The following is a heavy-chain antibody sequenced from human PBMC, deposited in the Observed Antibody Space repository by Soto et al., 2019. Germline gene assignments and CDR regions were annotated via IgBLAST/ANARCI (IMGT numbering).Heavy chain of an antibody. D-gene: IGHD6-19*01. CDR2: VYYRGST. CDR1: GVSISNSNTY. J-gene: IGHJ4*02. CDR3: ARGGGSYSSGWYYDS. Sequence: QVQLQESGPGLVKPSETMSLTCTVAGVSISNSNTYWNWVRQPPGKGLEWIGFVYYRGSTKYHPSLESRVTDSVNAARNQLSLELSAVTATYSAVYYCARGGGSYSSGWYYDSWGQGTLVTVSS. V-gene: IGHV4-59*08.